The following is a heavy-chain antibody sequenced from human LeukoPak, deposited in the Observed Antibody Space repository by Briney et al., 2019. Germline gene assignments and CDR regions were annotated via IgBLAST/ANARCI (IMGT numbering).Heavy chain of an antibody. D-gene: IGHD3-3*01. CDR3: AREYGFWSGYPYSGMDV. CDR1: GFTFSTYS. CDR2: ISSSSRDI. Sequence: PGGSLRLSCAASGFTFSTYSMNWVRQAPGKGLEWVSSISSSSRDIYYADSVKGRFSISRDNAKNSLYLQMNRLRAEDAAVYYCAREYGFWSGYPYSGMDVWGQGTTVTVSS. J-gene: IGHJ6*02. V-gene: IGHV3-21*01.